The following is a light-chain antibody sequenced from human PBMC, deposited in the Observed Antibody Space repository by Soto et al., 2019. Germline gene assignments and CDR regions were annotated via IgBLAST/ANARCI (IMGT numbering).Light chain of an antibody. V-gene: IGKV3-15*01. CDR2: GAS. J-gene: IGKJ1*01. CDR3: QQYNDWPRT. CDR1: PSVGIN. Sequence: VMTQSPAILSVSPGERATLSCRASPSVGINVAWYQQKPGQAPRLLIYGASTRATGSPDRFSASGSATEFTLTISSLLSEDFAVYYCQQYNDWPRTFGQGTKVDI.